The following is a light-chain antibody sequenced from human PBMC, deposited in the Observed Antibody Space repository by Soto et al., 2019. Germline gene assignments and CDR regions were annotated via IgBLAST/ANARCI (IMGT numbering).Light chain of an antibody. CDR3: QQRSNWPLT. J-gene: IGKJ4*01. CDR1: QSVSSY. Sequence: EIMLTQSPATLSLSPGEIATLYFRASQSVSSYLAWYQQKPGQAPRLLIYDASNRATGIPARFSGSGSGTDFTLTISSLEPEDFAVYYCQQRSNWPLTFGGGTKVDNK. V-gene: IGKV3-11*01. CDR2: DAS.